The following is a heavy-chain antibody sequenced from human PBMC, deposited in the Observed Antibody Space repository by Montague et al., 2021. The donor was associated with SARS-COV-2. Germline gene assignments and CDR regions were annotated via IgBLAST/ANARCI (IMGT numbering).Heavy chain of an antibody. Sequence: SETLSLTCTVSGDSVSSSDHYWGWIRQPPGQGLEWPGIDYYSGYTXYNPSFKGRVTISIDASKNQFSLKLNSLTATDTAIYHCARRRLREDYFDFWGQGTLLTVSS. CDR3: ARRRLREDYFDF. J-gene: IGHJ4*02. CDR2: DYYSGYT. CDR1: GDSVSSSDHY. V-gene: IGHV4-39*01. D-gene: IGHD4-17*01.